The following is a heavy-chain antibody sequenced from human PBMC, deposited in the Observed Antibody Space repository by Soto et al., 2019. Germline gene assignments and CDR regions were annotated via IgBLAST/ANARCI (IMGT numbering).Heavy chain of an antibody. Sequence: VVSLILSCAASGVSFSRFWMHWVRQAPGKGLVWVSRMNPEETTTNYADSVRGRFTISRDNGRNTLYLQMNSLRAEDTAVYYCTRGGYEPFDYFGQGTLVTVSS. CDR2: MNPEETTT. CDR1: GVSFSRFW. J-gene: IGHJ4*02. V-gene: IGHV3-74*01. D-gene: IGHD3-3*01. CDR3: TRGGYEPFDY.